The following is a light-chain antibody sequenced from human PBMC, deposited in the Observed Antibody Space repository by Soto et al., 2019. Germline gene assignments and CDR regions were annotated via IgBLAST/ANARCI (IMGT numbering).Light chain of an antibody. Sequence: EIVMTQSPATLSVSPGERATLSCRASQSVSSNLAWYQQKPGQAPRLLIYGASTRATGIPARFSGSGSGTEFTLTISSLQSEDFAVYYWQQYNNWSQEDTFGQGTKLEIK. CDR3: QQYNNWSQEDT. CDR2: GAS. V-gene: IGKV3-15*01. CDR1: QSVSSN. J-gene: IGKJ2*01.